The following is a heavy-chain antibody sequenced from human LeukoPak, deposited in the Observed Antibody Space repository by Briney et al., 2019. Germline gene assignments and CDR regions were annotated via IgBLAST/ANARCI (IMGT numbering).Heavy chain of an antibody. Sequence: SVKVSCKASGGTFSSYAISWVRQAPGQGLEWMGGIITIFGTANYAQKFQGRVTITTDESTSTAYMELSSVRSEDTAVYYCARVVYNWNYVGHFDYWGQGTLVTVSS. D-gene: IGHD1-7*01. V-gene: IGHV1-69*05. CDR1: GGTFSSYA. CDR3: ARVVYNWNYVGHFDY. J-gene: IGHJ4*02. CDR2: IITIFGTA.